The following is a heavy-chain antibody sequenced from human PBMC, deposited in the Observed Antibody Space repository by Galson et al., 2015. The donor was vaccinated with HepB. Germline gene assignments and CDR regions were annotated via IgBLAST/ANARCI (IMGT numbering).Heavy chain of an antibody. CDR3: ARDLPVEVPAVGAFDI. D-gene: IGHD1-7*01. CDR1: GGTFSSYT. V-gene: IGHV1-69*04. J-gene: IGHJ3*02. CDR2: IIPILGIA. Sequence: SVKVSCKASGGTFSSYTISWVRQAPGQGLEWMGRIIPILGIANYAQKFQGRVTITADKSTSTAYMELSSLRSEDTAVYYCARDLPVEVPAVGAFDIWGQGTMVTVSS.